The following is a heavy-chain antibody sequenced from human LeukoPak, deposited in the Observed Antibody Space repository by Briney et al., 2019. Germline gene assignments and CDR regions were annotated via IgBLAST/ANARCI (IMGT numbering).Heavy chain of an antibody. CDR2: ISYDGSNK. CDR1: GFTFNSYA. Sequence: GGSLRLSCAASGFTFNSYAMHWVRQAPGKGLEWVAVISYDGSNKYYADSVKGRFTISRDNSKNTLYLQMNSLRAEDTAVYYCARDSYIVVVPAAIQSDYYYGMDVWGQGTTVTVSS. CDR3: ARDSYIVVVPAAIQSDYYYGMDV. V-gene: IGHV3-30-3*01. J-gene: IGHJ6*02. D-gene: IGHD2-2*01.